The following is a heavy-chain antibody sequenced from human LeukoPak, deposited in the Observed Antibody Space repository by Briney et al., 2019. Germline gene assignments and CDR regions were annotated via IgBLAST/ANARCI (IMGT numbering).Heavy chain of an antibody. CDR1: GYPFIAHF. V-gene: IGHV7-4-1*02. CDR2: IDTTTGNP. Sequence: ASVKVSCKASGYPFIAHFLNWVRQAPGQGLEWMGNIDTTTGNPRYAQDFTGRFVFSLDTSVSTAYLQITSLKADDTAAYYRVRGTPTPGMDYWGQGTQVTVSS. CDR3: VRGTPTPGMDY. D-gene: IGHD3-10*01. J-gene: IGHJ4*02.